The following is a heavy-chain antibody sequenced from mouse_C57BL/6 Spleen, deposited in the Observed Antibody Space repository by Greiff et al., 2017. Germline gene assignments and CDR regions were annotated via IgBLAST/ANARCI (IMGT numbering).Heavy chain of an antibody. J-gene: IGHJ3*01. CDR3: ARWGGYYGSSPFAY. CDR2: INPNNGGT. D-gene: IGHD1-1*01. Sequence: VQLKESGPELVKPGASVKIPCKASGYTFTDYNMDWVKQSHGKSLEWFGDINPNNGGTIYNQKFKGKATLTVDKSSSTAYMELRSLTSEETAVYYCARWGGYYGSSPFAYWGQGTLVTVSA. V-gene: IGHV1-18*01. CDR1: GYTFTDYN.